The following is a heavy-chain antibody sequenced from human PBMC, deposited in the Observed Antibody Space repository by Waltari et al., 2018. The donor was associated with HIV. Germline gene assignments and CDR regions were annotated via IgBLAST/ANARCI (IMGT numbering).Heavy chain of an antibody. J-gene: IGHJ6*02. CDR3: ARVNHYYGMDV. V-gene: IGHV3-21*01. CDR1: GFTLSSYS. Sequence: EVQLVESGGGLVKPGGSLRISCAASGFTLSSYSMNWVRQAPGKGPEWVSSISSSSSYIYYADSVKGRFTISRDNAKNSLYLQMNSLSAEDTAVYYCARVNHYYGMDVWGQGTTVTVSS. CDR2: ISSSSSYI.